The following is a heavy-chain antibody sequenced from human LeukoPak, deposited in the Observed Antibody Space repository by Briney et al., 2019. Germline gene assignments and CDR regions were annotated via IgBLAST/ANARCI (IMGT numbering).Heavy chain of an antibody. CDR2: ISAYNGKT. CDR1: GYTFTSYG. D-gene: IGHD3-9*01. J-gene: IGHJ4*02. CDR3: ARDYSPPDPAYYDILTGYYNSPDY. Sequence: ASVKVSCKASGYTFTSYGISWVRQAPGQGLEWMGWISAYNGKTNYAQKLQGRVTMTTDTSTSTAYMELRSLRSDDTAVYYCARDYSPPDPAYYDILTGYYNSPDYWGQGTLVTVSS. V-gene: IGHV1-18*01.